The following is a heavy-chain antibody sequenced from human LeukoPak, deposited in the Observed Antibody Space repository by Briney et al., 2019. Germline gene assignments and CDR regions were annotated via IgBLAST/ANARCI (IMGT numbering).Heavy chain of an antibody. D-gene: IGHD2-8*01. Sequence: GGSLRLSCAASGFTFSSYAMHWVRQAPGKGLEWVAVISYDGSNKYYADSVKGRFTISRDNSKNTLYPQMDSLRAEDTAVYYCARESVYGMDVWGQGTTVTVSS. J-gene: IGHJ6*02. CDR3: ARESVYGMDV. CDR1: GFTFSSYA. V-gene: IGHV3-30-3*01. CDR2: ISYDGSNK.